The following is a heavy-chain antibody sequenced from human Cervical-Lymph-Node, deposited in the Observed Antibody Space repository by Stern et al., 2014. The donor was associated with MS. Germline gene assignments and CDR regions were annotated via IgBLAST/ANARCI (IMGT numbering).Heavy chain of an antibody. CDR1: GVTLTNYA. CDR3: ARAGTNGWYGSSYFDY. Sequence: QVQLVQSGGGVVQPGRSLRLSCEASGVTLTNYALHWVRQAPGKGLEWLAFVSYDESNKYYADSAKGRFTISRDNSKNTVYLQMDSLRPEDAALYFCARAGTNGWYGSSYFDYWGQGTPVIVSS. V-gene: IGHV3-30-3*01. D-gene: IGHD6-19*01. J-gene: IGHJ4*02. CDR2: VSYDESNK.